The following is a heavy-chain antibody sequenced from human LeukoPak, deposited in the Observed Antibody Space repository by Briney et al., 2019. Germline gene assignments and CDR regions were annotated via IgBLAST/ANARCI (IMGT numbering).Heavy chain of an antibody. Sequence: SVKVSCKASGGTFSSYAISWVRQAPGQGLEWMGGIIPIFGTANYAQKFQGRVTITADESTSTSYMELSSLRSEDTAVYYCAGRPVVSSGWSYFDYWGRGTLVTVSS. CDR1: GGTFSSYA. D-gene: IGHD6-19*01. CDR2: IIPIFGTA. J-gene: IGHJ4*02. CDR3: AGRPVVSSGWSYFDY. V-gene: IGHV1-69*13.